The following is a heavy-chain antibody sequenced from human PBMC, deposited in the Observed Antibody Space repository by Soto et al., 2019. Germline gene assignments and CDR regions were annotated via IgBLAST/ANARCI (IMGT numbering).Heavy chain of an antibody. CDR1: GGTFSRHA. CDR3: ARYWGSSSWYFDY. Sequence: QVQLVQSGAEVRKPGSSVKVSCKASGGTFSRHAISWVRQAPGQGLEWMGGIIPIFGTANHAQKFQGRVTIIADESTSTVYMELRSLRSDDTAMYYCARYWGSSSWYFDYWGQGTLVTVSS. D-gene: IGHD6-13*01. V-gene: IGHV1-69*01. J-gene: IGHJ4*02. CDR2: IIPIFGTA.